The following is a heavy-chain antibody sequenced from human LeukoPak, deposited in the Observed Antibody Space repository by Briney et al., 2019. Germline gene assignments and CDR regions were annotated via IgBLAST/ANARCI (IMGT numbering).Heavy chain of an antibody. CDR1: GFTFSTSW. CDR2: IKEDGSVK. J-gene: IGHJ3*01. D-gene: IGHD6-19*01. V-gene: IGHV3-7*01. CDR3: ARQWGWFTSGWWLDTFDV. Sequence: GESLRLSCVTSGFTFSTSWMNWVRQAPGKGLEWVANIKEDGSVKNYADSVKGRFTISRGNAKNSLYLQINCLRAEDTAVYYCARQWGWFTSGWWLDTFDVWGQGSMVIVSS.